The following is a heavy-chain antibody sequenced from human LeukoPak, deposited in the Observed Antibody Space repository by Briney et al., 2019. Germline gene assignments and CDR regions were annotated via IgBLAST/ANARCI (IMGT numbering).Heavy chain of an antibody. CDR1: GYTFINNG. CDR3: ARTDRGWFDP. Sequence: ASMKVSCKASGYTFINNGISWVRQAPGHGLEWMGWINPNSGVTNYAQKFQGRVTMTRDTSISTAYMELGSLISDDTAVYYCARTDRGWFDPWGQGTLVTVSS. J-gene: IGHJ5*02. CDR2: INPNSGVT. V-gene: IGHV1-2*02.